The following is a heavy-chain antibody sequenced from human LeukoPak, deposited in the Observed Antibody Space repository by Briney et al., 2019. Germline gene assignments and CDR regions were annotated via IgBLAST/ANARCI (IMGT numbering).Heavy chain of an antibody. D-gene: IGHD6-19*01. Sequence: PGASLRLTCAASGCTFGSYAITWVRQAPGKGLEWVSAVSGSGGNTSYADSVKGRFTISRDNSKNTLYLQMNCLRAEDTAVYYCAKDRSSGWYTTLDYWGQGVLVTVSS. CDR1: GCTFGSYA. J-gene: IGHJ4*02. V-gene: IGHV3-23*01. CDR3: AKDRSSGWYTTLDY. CDR2: VSGSGGNT.